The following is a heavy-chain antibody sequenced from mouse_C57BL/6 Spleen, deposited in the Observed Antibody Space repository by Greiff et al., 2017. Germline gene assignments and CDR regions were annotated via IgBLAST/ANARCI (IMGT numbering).Heavy chain of an antibody. J-gene: IGHJ1*03. CDR2: IWRGGST. Sequence: QVQLQQSGPGLVQPSQSLSITCTVSGFSLTSYGVPWVRQSPGKGLEWLGVIWRGGSTDFNAAFMSRLSITKDNSKSQVFIKMNSLPADDTGIYYCAKGGVDWYFDVWGTGTTVTVSS. CDR1: GFSLTSYG. CDR3: AKGGVDWYFDV. V-gene: IGHV2-5*01.